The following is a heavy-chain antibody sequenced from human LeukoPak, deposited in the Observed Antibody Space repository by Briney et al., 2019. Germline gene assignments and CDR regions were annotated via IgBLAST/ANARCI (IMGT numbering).Heavy chain of an antibody. Sequence: ASVKVSCKASGYTFTGYYMHWVRQAPGQGLEWMGWINPNSGGTNYAQKFQGRVTMTRDTSISTAYMELSRLRSDDTAMYYCARVYVAGTLYFDYWGQGTLVTVSS. CDR2: INPNSGGT. V-gene: IGHV1-2*02. D-gene: IGHD6-19*01. J-gene: IGHJ4*02. CDR3: ARVYVAGTLYFDY. CDR1: GYTFTGYY.